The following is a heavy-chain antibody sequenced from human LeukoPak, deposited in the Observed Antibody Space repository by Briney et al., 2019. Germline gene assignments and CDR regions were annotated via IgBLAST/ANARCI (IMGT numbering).Heavy chain of an antibody. CDR1: GFTFSSYA. CDR3: APPGRLVSL. V-gene: IGHV3-23*01. Sequence: RGSLSLSCAASGFTFSSYAMSWVRPAPRKGMEWDSAISGSGGSTYYADSVKGRFTISRDNSKNTLYLQMNSLRAEDTAVYYCAPPGRLVSLWGQGTLVTVSS. D-gene: IGHD6-6*01. CDR2: ISGSGGST. J-gene: IGHJ4*02.